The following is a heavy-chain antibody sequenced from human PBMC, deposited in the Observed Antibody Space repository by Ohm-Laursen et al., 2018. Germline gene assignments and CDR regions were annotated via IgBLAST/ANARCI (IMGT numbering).Heavy chain of an antibody. D-gene: IGHD3-22*01. Sequence: SLRLSCAAPGFTFSNYGFRWVRQAPGKGLEWVAVIWYDGNRKYYAESVKGRFTVSRDDSKNTVYLQMNSLRAEDTAVYYCARDDDTSSHYSRFDYWGQGTLVTVSS. CDR1: GFTFSNYG. CDR2: IWYDGNRK. J-gene: IGHJ4*02. CDR3: ARDDDTSSHYSRFDY. V-gene: IGHV3-33*01.